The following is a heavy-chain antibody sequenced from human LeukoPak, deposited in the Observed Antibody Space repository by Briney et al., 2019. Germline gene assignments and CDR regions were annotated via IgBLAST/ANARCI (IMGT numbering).Heavy chain of an antibody. D-gene: IGHD2-15*01. V-gene: IGHV4-34*01. J-gene: IGHJ5*02. CDR1: GGSFSGYY. Sequence: SETLSLTCAVYGGSFSGYYWSWIRQPPGKGLEWIGEINHSGSTNYNPSLKSRVTISVETSKNQFSLKLSSVTAADTAVYYCARYCSGGSCYHNWFDPWGQGTLVTVSS. CDR2: INHSGST. CDR3: ARYCSGGSCYHNWFDP.